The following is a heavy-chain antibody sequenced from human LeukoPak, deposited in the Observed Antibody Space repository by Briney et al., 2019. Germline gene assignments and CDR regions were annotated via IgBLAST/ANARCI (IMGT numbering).Heavy chain of an antibody. CDR2: MNPNSGNT. D-gene: IGHD3-10*01. Sequence: ASVKVSCKASGYTFTSYDINWVRQASGQGLEWMGWMNPNSGNTGYAQKFQGRVTMTRNTSISTAYMELSSLRSDDTAVYYCARDSPYYYGSGSSDPWGQGTLVTVSS. V-gene: IGHV1-8*01. CDR1: GYTFTSYD. CDR3: ARDSPYYYGSGSSDP. J-gene: IGHJ5*02.